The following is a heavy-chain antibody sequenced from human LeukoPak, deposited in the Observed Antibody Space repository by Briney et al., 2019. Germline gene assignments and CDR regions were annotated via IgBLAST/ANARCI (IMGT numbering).Heavy chain of an antibody. D-gene: IGHD3-16*01. J-gene: IGHJ4*02. Sequence: PGGSLRLSCAASGFTFSSYWMHWVRQAPEKGLVWVSRINSDGSSTSYADSVKGRFTISRDNAKNTLYLQMNSLRVEDTAVYYCAGLGDTGDYWGQGTLVTVSS. V-gene: IGHV3-74*01. CDR2: INSDGSST. CDR3: AGLGDTGDY. CDR1: GFTFSSYW.